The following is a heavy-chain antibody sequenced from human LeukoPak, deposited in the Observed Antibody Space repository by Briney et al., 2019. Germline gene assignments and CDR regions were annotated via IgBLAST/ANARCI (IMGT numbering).Heavy chain of an antibody. J-gene: IGHJ6*03. CDR2: IRSKAYGGTT. V-gene: IGHV3-49*04. Sequence: GGSLRLSRAASGFTFSSYGMSWVRQAPGKGLEWVGFIRSKAYGGTTEYAASVKGRFTISRDDSKSIAYLQMNSLKTEDTAVYYCTSEMATIAGDYYYMDVWGKGTTVTISS. CDR3: TSEMATIAGDYYYMDV. D-gene: IGHD5-24*01. CDR1: GFTFSSYG.